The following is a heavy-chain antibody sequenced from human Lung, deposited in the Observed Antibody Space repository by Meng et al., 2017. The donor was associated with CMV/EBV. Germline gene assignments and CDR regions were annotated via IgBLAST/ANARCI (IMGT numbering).Heavy chain of an antibody. CDR2: IYYSGST. D-gene: IGHD3-10*01. V-gene: IGHV4-59*01. Sequence: QVQLQESGPGLGKPSGTLSLTCTVSGGSISSSYWSWIRQPPGKGLEWIGYIYYSGSTNYNPSLKSRVTISVDTSKNQFSLKLSSVTAADTAVYYCAREEGIGGFDPWGQGTLVTVSS. CDR3: AREEGIGGFDP. CDR1: GGSISSSY. J-gene: IGHJ5*02.